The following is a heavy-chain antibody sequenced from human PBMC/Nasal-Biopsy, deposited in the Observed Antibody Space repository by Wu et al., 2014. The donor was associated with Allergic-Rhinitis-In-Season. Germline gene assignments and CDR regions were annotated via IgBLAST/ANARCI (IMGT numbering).Heavy chain of an antibody. CDR2: IWYDGGTE. V-gene: IGHV3-33*01. Sequence: LRLSCAASGFVFRAYGMHWVRQAPGKGLEWVAGIWYDGGTEYYADSVKGRFTISRDNSKNTLYLQMNSLRAEDTAVYYCARDMNARIVRPGWFDPWGQGTLVTVSS. CDR1: GFVFRAYG. J-gene: IGHJ5*02. CDR3: ARDMNARIVRPGWFDP. D-gene: IGHD2-15*01.